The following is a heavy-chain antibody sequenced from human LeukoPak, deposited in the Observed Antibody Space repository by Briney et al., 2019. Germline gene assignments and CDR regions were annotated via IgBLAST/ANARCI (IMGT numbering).Heavy chain of an antibody. CDR2: ISSSSSYI. CDR3: ARDHGRDIVVVPGFDY. D-gene: IGHD2-2*01. J-gene: IGHJ4*02. CDR1: GFTFSSYS. V-gene: IGHV3-21*01. Sequence: PGGSLRLSCAASGFTFSSYSMNWVRQAPGKGLEWVSPISSSSSYIYYADSVKGRFTISRDNAKNSLYLQMNSLRAEDTAVYYCARDHGRDIVVVPGFDYWGQGTLVTVSS.